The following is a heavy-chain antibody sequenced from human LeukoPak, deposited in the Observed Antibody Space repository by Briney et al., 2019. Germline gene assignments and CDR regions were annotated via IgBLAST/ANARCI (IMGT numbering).Heavy chain of an antibody. CDR2: IKQDASEK. J-gene: IGHJ4*02. Sequence: GGSLRLSCAASGLTFSDFWMSWVRQAPGKGLEWVANIKQDASEKYYVDSVKGRLTISRDNAKNSLYLQMNSLRADDTAVYYCAKQTTTSCYTGSDYWGQGTLVTVSS. CDR3: AKQTTTSCYTGSDY. CDR1: GLTFSDFW. V-gene: IGHV3-7*03. D-gene: IGHD2-2*02.